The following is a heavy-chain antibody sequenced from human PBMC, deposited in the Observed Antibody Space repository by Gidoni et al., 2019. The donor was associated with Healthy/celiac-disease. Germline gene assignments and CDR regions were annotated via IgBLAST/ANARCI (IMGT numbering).Heavy chain of an antibody. J-gene: IGHJ3*02. CDR3: ATASGSYCGGDCYPDDAFDI. Sequence: QVQLVQSGAEVKKPGASVKVSCKASGYPFPSHYIPWVRQAPGQGLEWMGIINPSGGSTSYAQKFQGRVTMTRDTSTSTVYMELSSLRSEDTAVYYCATASGSYCGGDCYPDDAFDIWGQGTMVTVSS. CDR2: INPSGGST. CDR1: GYPFPSHY. D-gene: IGHD2-21*02. V-gene: IGHV1-46*01.